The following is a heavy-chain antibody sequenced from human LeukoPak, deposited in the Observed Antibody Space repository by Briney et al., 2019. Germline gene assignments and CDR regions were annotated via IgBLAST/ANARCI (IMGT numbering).Heavy chain of an antibody. V-gene: IGHV3-53*05. CDR3: ANGPHYDILTGFYKVRSHLDY. CDR2: IYSGGST. J-gene: IGHJ4*02. CDR1: GFTVSSNY. D-gene: IGHD3-9*01. Sequence: GGSLRLSCAASGFTVSSNYMSWVRQAPGKGLEWVSVIYSGGSTYYADSVKGRFTISRDNSKNTLYLQMHSLRAEDTAVYYCANGPHYDILTGFYKVRSHLDYWGQGTLVTVSS.